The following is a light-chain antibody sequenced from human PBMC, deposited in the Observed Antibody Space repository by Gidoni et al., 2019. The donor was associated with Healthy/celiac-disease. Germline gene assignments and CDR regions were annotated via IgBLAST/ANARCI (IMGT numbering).Light chain of an antibody. CDR1: SSDVGGYNY. CDR3: SSYTSSSTLVV. J-gene: IGLJ2*01. V-gene: IGLV2-14*01. Sequence: QSALTQPASVSGSPGQSSTISCTGTSSDVGGYNYVSWYQQHPGKAPKLMIYAVSNRPSGVSNRFSGSKSCNTASLTISGLQAEDEADYYCSSYTSSSTLVVFGGGTKLTVL. CDR2: AVS.